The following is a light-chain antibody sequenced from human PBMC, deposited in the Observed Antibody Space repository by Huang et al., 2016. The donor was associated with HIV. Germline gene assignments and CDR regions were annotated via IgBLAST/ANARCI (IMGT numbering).Light chain of an antibody. CDR2: DAS. CDR3: QQRSNLLT. Sequence: EIVLTQSPATLSLSPGERATLSCRASQSVNNYLGWYQEKPGRAPRLLIYDASNRAPGIPARCSGSGSGTDFTLTISGLEPEDFAVYYCQQRSNLLTFGGGTKVEIK. CDR1: QSVNNY. V-gene: IGKV3-11*01. J-gene: IGKJ4*01.